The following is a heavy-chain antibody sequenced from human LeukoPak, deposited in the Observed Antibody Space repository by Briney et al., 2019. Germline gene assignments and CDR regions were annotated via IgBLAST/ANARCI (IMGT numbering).Heavy chain of an antibody. D-gene: IGHD3-22*01. CDR1: GFTFSSYS. V-gene: IGHV3-21*01. CDR3: TKEGGDYYDSSGYLDY. Sequence: GGSLRLSCAASGFTFSSYSMNWVRQAPGKGLEWVSSISSSSSYIYYADSVKGRFTISRDNAKNSLYLQMNSLRAEDTAVYYCTKEGGDYYDSSGYLDYWGRGTLVTVSS. J-gene: IGHJ4*02. CDR2: ISSSSSYI.